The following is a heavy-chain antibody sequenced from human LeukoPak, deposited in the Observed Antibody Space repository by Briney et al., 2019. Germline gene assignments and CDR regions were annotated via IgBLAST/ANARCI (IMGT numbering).Heavy chain of an antibody. CDR1: GFTVSSNS. J-gene: IGHJ6*03. Sequence: GGSLRLSCTVSGFTVSSNSMSWVRQAPGKGLGWASFIYSDNTHYSDSVRGRFTISRDNDKNSLYLQMNSLRAEDTAVYYCARAGSSSWYRPLYYYYYMDVWGKGTTVTVSS. CDR2: IYSDNT. CDR3: ARAGSSSWYRPLYYYYYMDV. D-gene: IGHD6-13*01. V-gene: IGHV3-53*01.